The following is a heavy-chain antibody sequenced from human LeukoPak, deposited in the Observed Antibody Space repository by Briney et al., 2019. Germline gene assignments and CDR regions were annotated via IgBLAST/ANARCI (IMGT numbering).Heavy chain of an antibody. CDR3: ARAEQYYYDSSGYLEYFQH. Sequence: GGSLRLSCAASGFTFSSYAMHWVRQAPGKGLEWVAVISYDGSNKYYADSVKGRFTISRDNAKNSLYLQMNSLRAEDTAVYYCARAEQYYYDSSGYLEYFQHWGQGTLVTVSS. CDR2: ISYDGSNK. D-gene: IGHD3-22*01. CDR1: GFTFSSYA. J-gene: IGHJ1*01. V-gene: IGHV3-30-3*01.